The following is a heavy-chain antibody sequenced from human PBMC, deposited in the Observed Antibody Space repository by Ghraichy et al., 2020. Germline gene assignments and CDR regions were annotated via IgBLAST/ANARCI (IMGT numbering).Heavy chain of an antibody. CDR1: GFSLSNARMG. V-gene: IGHV2-26*01. CDR3: ARHMIVVDEGDYYYYYGMDV. J-gene: IGHJ6*02. D-gene: IGHD3-22*01. Sequence: SGPTLVKPTETLTLTCTVSGFSLSNARMGVSWIRQPPGKALEWLAHIFSNDEKSYSTSLKSRLTISKDTSKSQVVLTMTNMDPVDTATYYCARHMIVVDEGDYYYYYGMDVWGQGTTVTVSS. CDR2: IFSNDEK.